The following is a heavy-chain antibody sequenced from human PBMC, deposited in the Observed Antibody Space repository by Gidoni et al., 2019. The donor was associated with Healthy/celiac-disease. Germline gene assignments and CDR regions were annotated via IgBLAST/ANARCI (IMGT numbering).Heavy chain of an antibody. CDR2: ISYDGSNK. V-gene: IGHV3-30*18. CDR3: AKDLLWFGEMDAFDI. J-gene: IGHJ3*02. CDR1: GFTFSSYG. Sequence: QVQLVESGGGVVQPGRSLRLSCATYGFTFSSYGMHWVRQAPVKGLEWVAVISYDGSNKYYADSVKGRFTISRDNSKNTLYLQMNSLRAEDTAVYYCAKDLLWFGEMDAFDIWGQGTMVTVSS. D-gene: IGHD3-10*01.